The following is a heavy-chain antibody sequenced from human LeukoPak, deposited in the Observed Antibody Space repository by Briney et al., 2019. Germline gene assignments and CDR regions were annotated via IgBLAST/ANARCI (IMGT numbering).Heavy chain of an antibody. V-gene: IGHV3-20*04. CDR1: GFTFDDYG. D-gene: IGHD6-13*01. J-gene: IGHJ6*03. CDR2: INWSGGST. CDR3: ARERSSTDYYYMDV. Sequence: GGSLRLSCAASGFTFDDYGMSWVRQAPGKGLEWVSGINWSGGSTGYADSVKGRFTISRDNAKNSLYLQMNSLRAEDTALYYCARERSSTDYYYMDVWGKGTTVTVSS.